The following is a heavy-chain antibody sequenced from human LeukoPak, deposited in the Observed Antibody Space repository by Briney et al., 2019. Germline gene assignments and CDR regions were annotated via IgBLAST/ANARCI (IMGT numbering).Heavy chain of an antibody. CDR2: ISGSGGST. CDR3: ARGGASGGYYYGMDV. CDR1: GFTFSSYA. J-gene: IGHJ6*02. D-gene: IGHD1-26*01. V-gene: IGHV3-23*01. Sequence: GGSLRLSCAASGFTFSSYAMSWVRQAPGKGLEWVSAISGSGGSTYYADSVKGRFTISRDNSKNTLYLQMNSLRAEDTAVYYCARGGASGGYYYGMDVWGQGTTVTVSS.